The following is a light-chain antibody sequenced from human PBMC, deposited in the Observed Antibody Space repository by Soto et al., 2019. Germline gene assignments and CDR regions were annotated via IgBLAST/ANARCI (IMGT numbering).Light chain of an antibody. CDR2: DVT. CDR1: SSDVGGSNY. V-gene: IGLV2-14*01. Sequence: QSALTQPASVSGSLGQSITISCTGTSSDVGGSNYVSWYQQFPGKAPKLMISDVTNRPSGVSNRFSGSQSGNTASLTISGLQAEDAADYYCSSYTSSNSNVFGTGTKLTVL. J-gene: IGLJ1*01. CDR3: SSYTSSNSNV.